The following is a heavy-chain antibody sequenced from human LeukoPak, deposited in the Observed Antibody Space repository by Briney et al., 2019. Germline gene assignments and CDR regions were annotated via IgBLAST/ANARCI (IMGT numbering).Heavy chain of an antibody. J-gene: IGHJ4*02. CDR1: GGSVSSGSYY. Sequence: SETLSLTCTVSGGSVSSGSYYWSWIRQPPGKGLEWIGYIYYSGSTNYNPSLRSRVTISVDTSKNQFSLKLSSVTAADTAVYYCAREWGPYKSHFDYWGQGTLVTVSS. V-gene: IGHV4-61*01. CDR3: AREWGPYKSHFDY. D-gene: IGHD5-24*01. CDR2: IYYSGST.